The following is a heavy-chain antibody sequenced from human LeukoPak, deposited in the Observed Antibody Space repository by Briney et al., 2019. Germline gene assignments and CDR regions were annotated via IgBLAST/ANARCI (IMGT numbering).Heavy chain of an antibody. V-gene: IGHV3-7*02. J-gene: IGHJ4*02. CDR2: IKQDGTSK. Sequence: GGSLRLSCAASGYTFSRSWMGWVRQAPGKGLEWGANIKQDGTSKYYVDSVMGRFTISRDNAENLIYLQMNSLSAGDTAVYYCARHGDYCFDLWGPGTRVTVSS. CDR1: GYTFSRSW. CDR3: ARHGDYCFDL. D-gene: IGHD2-21*01.